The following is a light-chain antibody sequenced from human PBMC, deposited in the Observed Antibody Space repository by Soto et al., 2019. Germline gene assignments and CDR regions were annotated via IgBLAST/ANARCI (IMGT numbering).Light chain of an antibody. CDR3: HRYINWPPWT. J-gene: IGKJ1*01. V-gene: IGKV3-15*01. CDR2: GAS. Sequence: EIVMTQSPATLSVSPGERATLSCRASQSVSSNLAWYQQKPGQAPRLLIYGASTRATGIPARFSGSGSGTESTSPISACRSKDFAFYYGHRYINWPPWTLAKGPRWKSN. CDR1: QSVSSN.